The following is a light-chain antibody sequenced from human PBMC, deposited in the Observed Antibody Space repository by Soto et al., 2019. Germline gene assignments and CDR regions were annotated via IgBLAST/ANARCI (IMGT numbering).Light chain of an antibody. J-gene: IGLJ1*01. CDR1: SSDIGNYNY. CDR3: CSYAGSFIFV. CDR2: DVS. Sequence: QSALAQPRSVSGSPGQSVTISCTGTSSDIGNYNYVSWYQQYPGKAPKLIIYDVSKRPSGIPDRFFGSKFGNTASLTISGLHAEDEADYYCCSYAGSFIFVFGTGTKVTVL. V-gene: IGLV2-11*01.